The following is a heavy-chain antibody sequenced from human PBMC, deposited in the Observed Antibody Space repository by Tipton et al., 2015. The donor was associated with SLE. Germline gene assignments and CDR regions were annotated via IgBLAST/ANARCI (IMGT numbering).Heavy chain of an antibody. V-gene: IGHV3-48*03. CDR3: ARGGAAGTGVDY. D-gene: IGHD6-13*01. CDR2: ISSSGSTI. J-gene: IGHJ4*02. Sequence: SLRLSCAASGFTFSSYEMNWVRQAPGKGLEWVSYISSSGSTIYYADSVKGRFTISRDNAKNSLYLQMNSLRAEDTAVYYCARGGAAGTGVDYWGQGTLVTVSS. CDR1: GFTFSSYE.